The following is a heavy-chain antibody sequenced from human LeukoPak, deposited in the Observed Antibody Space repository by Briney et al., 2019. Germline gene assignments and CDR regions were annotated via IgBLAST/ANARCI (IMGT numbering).Heavy chain of an antibody. CDR2: FDPEDGET. CDR1: GYTLTELS. CDR3: ARSHLASGYSLSPFDY. Sequence: ASVKVSCKVSGYTLTELSMHWVRQAPGKGLEWMGGFDPEDGETIYAQKLQGRVTMTEDTSTDTAYMELSSLRSEDTAVYYCARSHLASGYSLSPFDYWGQGTLVTVSS. J-gene: IGHJ4*02. D-gene: IGHD3-3*01. V-gene: IGHV1-24*01.